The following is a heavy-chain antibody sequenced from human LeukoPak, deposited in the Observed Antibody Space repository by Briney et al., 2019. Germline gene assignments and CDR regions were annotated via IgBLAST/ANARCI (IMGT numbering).Heavy chain of an antibody. D-gene: IGHD3-22*01. CDR2: IYYSGRT. CDR3: ARRRYYDSSGYLE. J-gene: IGHJ1*01. Sequence: PSETLSLTYTIFGDSVSRSDSYWDWIRQPPGKGLEWIGTIYYSGRTYYSPSLKSRVTLSVDMSNNQFSLTLSSVTAADTALYFCARRRYYDSSGYLEWGQGTLVTVSS. V-gene: IGHV4-39*01. CDR1: GDSVSRSDSY.